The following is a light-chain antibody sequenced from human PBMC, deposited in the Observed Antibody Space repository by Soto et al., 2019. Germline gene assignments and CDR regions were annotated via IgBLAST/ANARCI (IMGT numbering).Light chain of an antibody. J-gene: IGKJ5*01. CDR2: GAS. CDR3: QQYNKWHPIT. Sequence: EILMTQSPSTLSVSPGERVALSCRASQSVSSKLAWYQQKPGQAPRLLILGASTRATGIPASFSGSGSGTEFTLTISSLQYDDFAVYYCQQYNKWHPITFGQGTRLEIK. CDR1: QSVSSK. V-gene: IGKV3-15*01.